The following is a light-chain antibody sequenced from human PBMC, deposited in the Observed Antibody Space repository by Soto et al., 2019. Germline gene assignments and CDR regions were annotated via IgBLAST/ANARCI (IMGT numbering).Light chain of an antibody. J-gene: IGKJ4*01. CDR3: QQYNNWPPPLT. CDR2: GAS. V-gene: IGKV3-15*01. CDR1: QSVSSN. Sequence: EIVMTQSPATLSVSPGERATLSCRASQSVSSNLAWYQQKPGQAPRLLIYGASTRSTAIPARFSGSGCGTEFTLTISSLQAEDFAVYYCQQYNNWPPPLTFGGGTKVEIK.